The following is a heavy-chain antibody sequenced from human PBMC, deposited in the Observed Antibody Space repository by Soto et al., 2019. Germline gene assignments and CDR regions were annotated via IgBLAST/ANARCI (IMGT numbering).Heavy chain of an antibody. CDR2: IYYSGST. D-gene: IGHD2-2*01. V-gene: IGHV4-30-4*01. J-gene: IGHJ4*02. Sequence: PSETLSLTCTVSGGSINSGDYYWSWIRQPPGKGLEWIGYIYYSGSTYYNPSLKSRVTISVDTSKNQFSLKLSSVTAADTAVYYCARDGGAPAAIDYWGQGTLVTVSS. CDR3: ARDGGAPAAIDY. CDR1: GGSINSGDYY.